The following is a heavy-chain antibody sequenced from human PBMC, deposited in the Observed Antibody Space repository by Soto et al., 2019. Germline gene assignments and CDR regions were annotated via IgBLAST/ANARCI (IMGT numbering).Heavy chain of an antibody. D-gene: IGHD3-22*01. J-gene: IGHJ6*02. CDR1: GGSISSGGYY. Sequence: SETLSLTCTVSGGSISSGGYYWSWIRQHPGKGLEWIGYIYYSGSTYYNPSLKSRVTISVDTSKNQFSLKLSSVTAADTAVYYCARDNRYYDSSGPRGYYYYGMDVWGQGTTVTRLL. CDR2: IYYSGST. V-gene: IGHV4-31*03. CDR3: ARDNRYYDSSGPRGYYYYGMDV.